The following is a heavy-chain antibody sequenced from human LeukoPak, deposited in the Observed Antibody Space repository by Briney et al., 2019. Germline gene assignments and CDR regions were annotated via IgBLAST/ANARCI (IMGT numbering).Heavy chain of an antibody. CDR2: IYYGGST. CDR1: GGSISSYY. D-gene: IGHD3-22*01. J-gene: IGHJ4*02. Sequence: SETLSLTCTVSGGSISSYYWSWIRQPPGKGLEWIGYIYYGGSTNYNPSLQSRVTISVDTSKNQFSVKLNSVTAADTAVYYCARLSSGYYYPDYRGQGTLVTVSS. V-gene: IGHV4-59*08. CDR3: ARLSSGYYYPDY.